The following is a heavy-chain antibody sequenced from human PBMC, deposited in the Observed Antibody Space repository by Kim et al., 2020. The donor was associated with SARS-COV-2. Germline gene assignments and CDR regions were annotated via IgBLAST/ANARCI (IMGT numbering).Heavy chain of an antibody. D-gene: IGHD6-6*01. J-gene: IGHJ4*02. V-gene: IGHV1-2*06. CDR2: INPNSGGT. Sequence: ASVKVSCKASGYTFTGYYMHWVRQAPGQGLEWMGRINPNSGGTNYAQKFQGRVTMTRDTSISTAYMELSRLRSDDTAVYYCARDIEYSSSSGDYWGQGTLVTVSS. CDR1: GYTFTGYY. CDR3: ARDIEYSSSSGDY.